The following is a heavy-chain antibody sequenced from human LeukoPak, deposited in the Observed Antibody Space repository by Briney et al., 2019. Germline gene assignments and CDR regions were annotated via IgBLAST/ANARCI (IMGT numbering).Heavy chain of an antibody. CDR3: AAASSSSSSYYYYYMDV. V-gene: IGHV1-8*02. CDR2: MNPNSGNT. Sequence: ASVKVSCKASGYTFTSYDINWVRQATGQGLEWMGWMNPNSGNTGYAQKFQGRVTMTRNTSISTAYMELSSLRSEDTAVYYCAAASSSSSSYYYYYMDVWGKGTTVTVSS. J-gene: IGHJ6*03. CDR1: GYTFTSYD. D-gene: IGHD6-6*01.